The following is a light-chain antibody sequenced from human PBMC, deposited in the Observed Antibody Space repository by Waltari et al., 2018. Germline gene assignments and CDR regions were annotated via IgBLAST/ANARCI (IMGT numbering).Light chain of an antibody. V-gene: IGKV1-39*01. CDR2: DAS. CDR3: QQSFSTPWT. Sequence: DIQMTQSPSSLSASVGDSVTLTCRASQSISSYLNWYQIKPGKAPKLLIYDASRLQSGVPSRFSGSGSGTDFTLTISSLQPDDFAIYHCQQSFSTPWTFGQGTNVEI. J-gene: IGKJ1*01. CDR1: QSISSY.